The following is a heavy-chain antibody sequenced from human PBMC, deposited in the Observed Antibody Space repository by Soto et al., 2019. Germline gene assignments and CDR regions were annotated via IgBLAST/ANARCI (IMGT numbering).Heavy chain of an antibody. J-gene: IGHJ3*02. Sequence: QLQLQESGPGLVKPSETLSLTCTVSGGSISSSSYYWGWIRQPPGKGLEWIGSIYYSGSTYYNPSLESRVTISVDTSKNQFSLKLSSVTAADMAVYYCARCSYYGSGRCAFDIWGQGTMVTVSS. D-gene: IGHD3-10*01. V-gene: IGHV4-39*01. CDR1: GGSISSSSYY. CDR2: IYYSGST. CDR3: ARCSYYGSGRCAFDI.